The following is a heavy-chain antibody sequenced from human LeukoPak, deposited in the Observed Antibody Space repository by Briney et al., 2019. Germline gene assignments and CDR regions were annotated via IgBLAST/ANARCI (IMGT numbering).Heavy chain of an antibody. D-gene: IGHD7-27*01. Sequence: SETLSLTCAVYGGSFSGYYWSWIRQPPGKGLEWIGEINHSGSTNYNPSLKSRVTISVDTSKNQFSLKLSSVTAADTAVYFYARGFRGDNFDYWGQGTLVTVSS. CDR2: INHSGST. V-gene: IGHV4-34*01. J-gene: IGHJ4*02. CDR3: ARGFRGDNFDY. CDR1: GGSFSGYY.